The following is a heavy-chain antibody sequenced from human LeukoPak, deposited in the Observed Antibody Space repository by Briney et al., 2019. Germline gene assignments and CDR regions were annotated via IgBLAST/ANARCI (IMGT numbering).Heavy chain of an antibody. V-gene: IGHV3-30*02. CDR2: IRYDGSNK. D-gene: IGHD6-19*01. J-gene: IGHJ4*02. CDR3: AKVLSVGSTGWYWGDFDH. CDR1: GFTFSSYW. Sequence: GGSLRLSCAASGFTFSSYWMSWVRQAPGKGLEWVAFIRYDGSNKYYADSVKGRFTISRDNSNNTLYLHVNSLRAEDTAVYYCAKVLSVGSTGWYWGDFDHWGQGALVTVSS.